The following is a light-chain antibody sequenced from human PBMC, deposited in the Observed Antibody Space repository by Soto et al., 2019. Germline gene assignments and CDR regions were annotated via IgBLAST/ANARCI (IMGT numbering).Light chain of an antibody. CDR1: QSVSSN. CDR2: GAS. Sequence: EIVRTQSTATLSVSPGETATLSCRASQSVSSNLAWYQHKPGQAPRLLIYGASSRATGFPARFSGSGSGTEFNLTISSLQSEDFGVYYCHQYNNWPRATFGGGTKVDI. V-gene: IGKV3-15*01. J-gene: IGKJ4*01. CDR3: HQYNNWPRAT.